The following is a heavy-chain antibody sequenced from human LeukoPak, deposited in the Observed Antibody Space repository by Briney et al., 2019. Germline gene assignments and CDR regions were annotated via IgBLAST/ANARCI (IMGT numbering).Heavy chain of an antibody. CDR3: ARIRGGTIFGVAPNYYYYMDV. J-gene: IGHJ6*03. V-gene: IGHV1-2*02. Sequence: ASVKVSCKASGYTFTGYYMHWVRQAPGQGLEWMGWINPNSGGTNYAQKSQGRVTMTRDTSISTAYMELSRLRSDDTAVYYCARIRGGTIFGVAPNYYYYMDVWGKGTTVTVSS. CDR1: GYTFTGYY. D-gene: IGHD3-3*01. CDR2: INPNSGGT.